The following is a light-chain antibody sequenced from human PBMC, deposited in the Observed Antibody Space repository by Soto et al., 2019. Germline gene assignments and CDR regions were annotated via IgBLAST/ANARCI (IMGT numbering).Light chain of an antibody. CDR2: EGS. CDR3: CSYAGSSTFV. V-gene: IGLV2-23*03. Sequence: QSALTQPASVSGSPGQSITISCTGTSSDFGNYNLVSWYQQHPGKAPKLMIYEGSKRPSGVSNRFSGSKSGNTASLTISGLQAEDEADYYCCSYAGSSTFVFGGGTKLTVL. J-gene: IGLJ2*01. CDR1: SSDFGNYNL.